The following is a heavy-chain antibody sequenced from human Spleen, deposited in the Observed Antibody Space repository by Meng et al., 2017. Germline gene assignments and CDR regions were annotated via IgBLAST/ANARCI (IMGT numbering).Heavy chain of an antibody. D-gene: IGHD6-13*01. V-gene: IGHV4-61*02. Sequence: SETLSLTCTVPGGSISSGSYYWSWIRQPAGKGLEWIGRIYTSGSTNYNPSLKSRVTISVDTSKNQFSLKLSSVTAADTAVYYCATSAGIAAAGPFYYYYGMDVWGQGTTVTVSS. CDR2: IYTSGST. CDR1: GGSISSGSYY. J-gene: IGHJ6*02. CDR3: ATSAGIAAAGPFYYYYGMDV.